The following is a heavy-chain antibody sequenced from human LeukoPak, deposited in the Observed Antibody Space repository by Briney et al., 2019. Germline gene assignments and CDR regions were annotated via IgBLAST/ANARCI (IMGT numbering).Heavy chain of an antibody. CDR3: AKIVVVPGGYYGMDV. V-gene: IGHV4-4*07. D-gene: IGHD2-2*01. CDR2: IYTSGST. Sequence: SETLSLTCTVSGGSISSYYWSWIRQPAGKGLEWIGRIYTSGSTNYNPSLKSRVTISVDTSKNQFSLKLSSVTAADTAVYYCAKIVVVPGGYYGMDVWGQGTTVTVSS. CDR1: GGSISSYY. J-gene: IGHJ6*02.